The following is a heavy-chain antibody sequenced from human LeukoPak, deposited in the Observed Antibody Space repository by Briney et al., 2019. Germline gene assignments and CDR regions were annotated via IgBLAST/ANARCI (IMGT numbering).Heavy chain of an antibody. CDR3: ARGQDYGGNSDAFDI. Sequence: GASVKVSCKASGYTFTGYYMHWVRQAPGQGLEWMGWINPNSGGTNYAQKFQGRVTMTRDTSISTAYMELSRLRSDDTAVYYCARGQDYGGNSDAFDIWGQGTTVTVSS. V-gene: IGHV1-2*02. CDR1: GYTFTGYY. J-gene: IGHJ3*02. CDR2: INPNSGGT. D-gene: IGHD4-23*01.